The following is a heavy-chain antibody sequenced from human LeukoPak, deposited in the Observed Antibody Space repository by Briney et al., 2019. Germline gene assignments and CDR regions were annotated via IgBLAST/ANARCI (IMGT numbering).Heavy chain of an antibody. D-gene: IGHD4-17*01. J-gene: IGHJ3*02. V-gene: IGHV4-59*01. Sequence: SETLSLTCTVSGGSISSYYWSWIRQPPGKGLEWIGYIYYSGSTNYNPSLKSRVTISVDTSKNQFSLKLSSVTAADTAVYYCAREGGDYGDYVAAFDIWGQGTMVTVSS. CDR2: IYYSGST. CDR1: GGSISSYY. CDR3: AREGGDYGDYVAAFDI.